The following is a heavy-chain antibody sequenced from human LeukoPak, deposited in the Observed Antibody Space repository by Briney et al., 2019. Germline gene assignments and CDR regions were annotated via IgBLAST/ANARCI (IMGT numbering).Heavy chain of an antibody. CDR3: AKDFYSSGTVRPLSFDY. V-gene: IGHV3-23*01. Sequence: GGSLRLSCAASGFTFSSYAMSWVRQAPGKGLEWVSGISGSGGSTYSADSVKGRFTISRDNSNNTLYLQMNSLRAEDTAVYYCAKDFYSSGTVRPLSFDYWGQGTLVTASS. CDR1: GFTFSSYA. D-gene: IGHD6-19*01. CDR2: ISGSGGST. J-gene: IGHJ4*02.